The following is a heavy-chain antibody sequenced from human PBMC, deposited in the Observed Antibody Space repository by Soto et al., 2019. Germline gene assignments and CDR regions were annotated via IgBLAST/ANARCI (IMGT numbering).Heavy chain of an antibody. Sequence: PGGSLRLSCAASGFTFSSYAMSWVRQAPGKGLEWVSAISGSGGSTYYADSVKGRFTISRDNSKNTLYLQMNSQRAEDTAVYYCAKYGDYYYYGMDVWGQGTTVTVSS. D-gene: IGHD3-10*01. J-gene: IGHJ6*02. CDR2: ISGSGGST. CDR3: AKYGDYYYYGMDV. V-gene: IGHV3-23*01. CDR1: GFTFSSYA.